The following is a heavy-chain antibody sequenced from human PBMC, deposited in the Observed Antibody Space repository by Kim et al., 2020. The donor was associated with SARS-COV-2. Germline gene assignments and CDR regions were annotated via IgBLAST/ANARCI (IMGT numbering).Heavy chain of an antibody. V-gene: IGHV4-59*01. J-gene: IGHJ5*02. Sequence: SETLSLTCSVSGGSIRSYYWTWIRQSPGKRLEWIGYVYHTGNTNYNPSPRGRVTISLDTSKRQFSLTLTSVTAADTAVYYCASSGVGAVGWFDPWGQGTLVTVSS. CDR3: ASSGVGAVGWFDP. D-gene: IGHD1-26*01. CDR2: VYHTGNT. CDR1: GGSIRSYY.